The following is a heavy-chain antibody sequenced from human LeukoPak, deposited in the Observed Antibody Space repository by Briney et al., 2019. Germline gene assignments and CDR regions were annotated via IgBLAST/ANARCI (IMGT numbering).Heavy chain of an antibody. Sequence: GGSLRLSCAASGFTVSSNYMSWVRQAPGKGLEWVSVVYSGGSTYYADSVKGRFTISRDYSKNTLYLQMNRLRAEDTAVYYCARVASYGDHANYYYYYMDVWGKGTTVTISS. D-gene: IGHD4-17*01. V-gene: IGHV3-53*01. CDR1: GFTVSSNY. CDR3: ARVASYGDHANYYYYYMDV. J-gene: IGHJ6*03. CDR2: VYSGGST.